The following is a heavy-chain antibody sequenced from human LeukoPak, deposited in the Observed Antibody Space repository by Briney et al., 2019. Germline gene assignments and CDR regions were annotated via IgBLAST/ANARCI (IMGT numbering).Heavy chain of an antibody. D-gene: IGHD3-9*01. CDR1: GGSISSYY. V-gene: IGHV4-59*12. CDR3: ARDSDILTDESPYDGMDG. CDR2: IYYSGSA. J-gene: IGHJ6*02. Sequence: PAETLSLTCTVSGGSISSYYWSWIRQPPGKGLEWIGYIYYSGSAYYSPSLRSLVTISVDTSKNQFSLKLSSVTAADTAVDYCARDSDILTDESPYDGMDGWGQGTTVTVSS.